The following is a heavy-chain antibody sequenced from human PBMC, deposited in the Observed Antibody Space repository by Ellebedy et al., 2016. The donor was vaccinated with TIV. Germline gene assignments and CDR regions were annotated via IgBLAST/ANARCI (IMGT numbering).Heavy chain of an antibody. D-gene: IGHD4-11*01. CDR2: IYYSGST. V-gene: IGHV4-59*01. Sequence: SETLSLXXTVSGGSISSYYWSWIRQPPGKGLEWIGYIYYSGSTNYNPSLKSRVTISVDTSKNQFSLKLSSVTAADTAVYYCARDSEATTLDAFDIWGQGTMVTVSS. CDR1: GGSISSYY. J-gene: IGHJ3*02. CDR3: ARDSEATTLDAFDI.